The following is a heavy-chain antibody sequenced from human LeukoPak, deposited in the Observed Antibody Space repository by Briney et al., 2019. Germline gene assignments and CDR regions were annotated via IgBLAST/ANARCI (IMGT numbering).Heavy chain of an antibody. J-gene: IGHJ6*03. CDR1: GFTFDDYG. CDR3: ARKGSGYSSSWYRYYYYYMDV. V-gene: IGHV3-20*04. Sequence: GGSLRLSCAASGFTFDDYGMSWVRQAPGKGQEWVSGINWNGGSTGYADSVKGRFTISRDNAKNSLYLQMNSLRAEDTALYYCARKGSGYSSSWYRYYYYYMDVWGKGTTVTVSS. D-gene: IGHD6-13*01. CDR2: INWNGGST.